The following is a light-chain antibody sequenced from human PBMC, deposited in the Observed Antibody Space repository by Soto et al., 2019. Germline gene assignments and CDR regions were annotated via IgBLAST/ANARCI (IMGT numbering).Light chain of an antibody. V-gene: IGLV2-11*01. Sequence: QLVLTQPRSVSGSPGQSVTISCTGTSSDVGAYNYVSWYQQHPGKAPKLMIYDVSKWPSGVPDRFSGSKSGNTASLTISGLQAEDEADYYCSSYAGSNTWVFGGGTKLTVL. CDR1: SSDVGAYNY. CDR2: DVS. CDR3: SSYAGSNTWV. J-gene: IGLJ3*02.